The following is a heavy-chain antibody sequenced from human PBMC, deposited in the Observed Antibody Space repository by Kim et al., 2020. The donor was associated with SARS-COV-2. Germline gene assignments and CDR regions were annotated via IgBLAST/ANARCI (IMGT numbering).Heavy chain of an antibody. CDR2: ISSSSSYI. CDR3: VLSASPDRDYYYYGMDV. Sequence: GGSLRLSCAASGFTFSSYSMNWVRQAPGKGLEWVSSISSSSSYIYYADSVKGRFTISRDNAKNSLYLQMNSLRAEDTAVYYCVLSASPDRDYYYYGMDVWGQGTTVTVSS. V-gene: IGHV3-21*01. J-gene: IGHJ6*02. CDR1: GFTFSSYS. D-gene: IGHD3-3*02.